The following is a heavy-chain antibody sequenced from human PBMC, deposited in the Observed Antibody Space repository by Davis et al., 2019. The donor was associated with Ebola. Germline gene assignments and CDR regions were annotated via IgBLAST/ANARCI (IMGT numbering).Heavy chain of an antibody. CDR3: AMRSIAARPMDY. J-gene: IGHJ4*02. Sequence: SETLSLTCAVYGGSFSGYYWSWIRQPPGTLLEWIGEINHSGSTNYNPSLKSRVTISVDTSKNQFSLKLSSVTAADTAVYYCAMRSIAARPMDYWGQGTLVTVSS. CDR2: INHSGST. CDR1: GGSFSGYY. D-gene: IGHD6-6*01. V-gene: IGHV4-34*01.